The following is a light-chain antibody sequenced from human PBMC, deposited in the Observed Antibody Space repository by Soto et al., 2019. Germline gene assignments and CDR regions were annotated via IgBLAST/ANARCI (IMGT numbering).Light chain of an antibody. CDR3: QQCYSIPTT. CDR1: QSVLYSSNNKNY. CDR2: WAS. Sequence: DIVMTQSPDSLDVSLGERATINCKSSQSVLYSSNNKNYLAWYQQKPGQPPKLLIYWASTRQSGVPDRFSGSGSGTDFTLTISSLQAEDVAVYYCQQCYSIPTTFGGGTRVEIK. V-gene: IGKV4-1*01. J-gene: IGKJ4*01.